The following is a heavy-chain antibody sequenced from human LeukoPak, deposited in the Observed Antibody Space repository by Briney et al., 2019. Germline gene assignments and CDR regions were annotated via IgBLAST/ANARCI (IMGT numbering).Heavy chain of an antibody. CDR1: GFTVSNDY. J-gene: IGHJ5*02. Sequence: PGGSLRLSCAASGFTVSNDYMAWVRQAPGRGREGVSLIYGDGTTFYTDSVKGRFTISRDNFKNTLYLQMSSLSPEDTALYYCARDRAGAQSWVALDPWGQGTLVTVSS. V-gene: IGHV3-53*05. CDR2: IYGDGTT. D-gene: IGHD3-10*01. CDR3: ARDRAGAQSWVALDP.